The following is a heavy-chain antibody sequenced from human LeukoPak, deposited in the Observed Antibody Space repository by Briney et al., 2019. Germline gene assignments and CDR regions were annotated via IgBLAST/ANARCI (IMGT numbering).Heavy chain of an antibody. D-gene: IGHD4-17*01. Sequence: SETLSLTCTVSGGSISSSSYYWGWIRQPPGKGLEWIGSIYYSGSTYYNPSLKSRVTISVDTSKNRFSLKLSSVTAADTAVYYCARDYGVKFDYWGQGTLVTVSS. V-gene: IGHV4-39*01. CDR1: GGSISSSSYY. CDR2: IYYSGST. J-gene: IGHJ4*02. CDR3: ARDYGVKFDY.